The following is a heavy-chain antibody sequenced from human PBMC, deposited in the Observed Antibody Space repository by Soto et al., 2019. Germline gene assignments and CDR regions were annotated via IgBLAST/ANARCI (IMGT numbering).Heavy chain of an antibody. Sequence: QVQLQESGPGLMKPSETLSLTCTVSGGSISTYYWNWIRQSAGKGLEWIGRVYISGSTNYHPSLKSRVAMSVDTSNNQFSLKVTTVTAADTAVYYCARGGRDGFDIWGQWTMVTVSS. CDR1: GGSISTYY. CDR2: VYISGST. V-gene: IGHV4-4*07. J-gene: IGHJ3*02. CDR3: ARGGRDGFDI.